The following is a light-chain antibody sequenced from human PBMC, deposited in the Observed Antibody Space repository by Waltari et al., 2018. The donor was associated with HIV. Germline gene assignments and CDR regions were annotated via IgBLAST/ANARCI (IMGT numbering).Light chain of an antibody. CDR2: MNQ. Sequence: QSVLTQPPSASGTPGQGVTISCSGSSSNIGSNSVSWYQQFPGTAPKLLIYMNQERPSGVPDRFSGSKSVTAGFLAISGLQTEDEADYYCATWDDSLNGWVFGGGTDLTVL. V-gene: IGLV1-44*01. J-gene: IGLJ3*02. CDR1: SSNIGSNS. CDR3: ATWDDSLNGWV.